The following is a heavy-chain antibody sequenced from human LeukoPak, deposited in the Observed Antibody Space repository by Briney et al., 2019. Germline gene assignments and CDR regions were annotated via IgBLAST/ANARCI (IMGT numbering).Heavy chain of an antibody. J-gene: IGHJ6*03. D-gene: IGHD3-22*01. CDR3: ARARYYYDSSGYYMDV. V-gene: IGHV3-7*01. CDR1: GFTFSSYW. Sequence: GGSLRLSCAASGFTFSSYWMSWVRQAPGKGLEWVANIKQDGSEKYYVDSVKGRFTISRDNAKNSLYLQMNSLRAEDTAVYYCARARYYYDSSGYYMDVWGKGTTVTVSS. CDR2: IKQDGSEK.